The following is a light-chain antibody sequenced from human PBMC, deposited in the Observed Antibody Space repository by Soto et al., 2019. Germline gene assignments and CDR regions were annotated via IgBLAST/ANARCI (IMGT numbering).Light chain of an antibody. CDR1: QSVISD. J-gene: IGKJ4*02. V-gene: IGKV3-15*01. CDR2: GAT. Sequence: EVVLTQSPATLSLSPGERATLSCRASQSVISDLSCYQQKPGQAPRLLMYGATTRTTSTHTMFSSSWSAKEFTPTISIVQPDDFATYYCQQYSSSPRTFGEGTKVDIK. CDR3: QQYSSSPRT.